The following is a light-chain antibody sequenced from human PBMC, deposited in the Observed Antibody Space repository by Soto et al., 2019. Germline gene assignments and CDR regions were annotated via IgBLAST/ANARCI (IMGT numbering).Light chain of an antibody. CDR1: QSISSY. CDR2: AAS. V-gene: IGKV1-39*01. J-gene: IGKJ1*01. CDR3: QQSYSTHQT. Sequence: DIQMTQSPSSLSASVGDRVTITCRASQSISSYLNWYQQKPGKAPKLLIYAASSLQSVVPSRFSGSGSGTDFTLTISSLQPEDFATYYCQQSYSTHQTFGQGTKVESK.